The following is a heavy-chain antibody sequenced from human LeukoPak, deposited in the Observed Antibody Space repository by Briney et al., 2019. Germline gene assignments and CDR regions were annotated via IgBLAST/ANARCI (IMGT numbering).Heavy chain of an antibody. D-gene: IGHD1-26*01. CDR2: ISMTSDYT. CDR3: VRDSLGAAGAFDL. CDR1: GFTFSSHS. Sequence: GGSLRLSCAASGFTFSSHSINWVRQAPGKGLEWVSSISMTSDYTYYADSVKGRFTNSRDNAKNSLYLQMSSLRGEDTAMYYCVRDSLGAAGAFDLWGQGTMVIVSS. J-gene: IGHJ3*01. V-gene: IGHV3-21*01.